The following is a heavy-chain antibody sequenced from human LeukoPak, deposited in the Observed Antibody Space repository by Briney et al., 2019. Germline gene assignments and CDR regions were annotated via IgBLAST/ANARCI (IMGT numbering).Heavy chain of an antibody. CDR3: EREGVDRSGNAFDY. D-gene: IGHD3-22*01. J-gene: IGHJ4*02. CDR2: IIPILGIA. V-gene: IGHV1-69*04. CDR1: GCTFSSYA. Sequence: SVKVSCKASGCTFSSYAISWVRQAPGQGLEWMGRIIPILGIANYAQKCQGRVTLNANKSTSTVYIELSSLRSEDTAVYYCEREGVDRSGNAFDYWGQGRLVTAS.